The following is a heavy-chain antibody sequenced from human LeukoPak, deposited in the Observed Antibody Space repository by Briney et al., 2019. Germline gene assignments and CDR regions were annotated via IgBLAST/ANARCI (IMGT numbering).Heavy chain of an antibody. J-gene: IGHJ3*02. CDR2: IWYDGSNK. CDR1: GFTFSTYG. V-gene: IGHV3-33*01. Sequence: GGSLRLSCAASGFTFSTYGMHWVRQAPGKGLEWMAVIWYDGSNKYYADSVKGRFTISRDSSKNTLYLQMNSLRAEDTAVYYCARDGDSSSPTGAFDIWGPGTMVTVSS. D-gene: IGHD2-2*01. CDR3: ARDGDSSSPTGAFDI.